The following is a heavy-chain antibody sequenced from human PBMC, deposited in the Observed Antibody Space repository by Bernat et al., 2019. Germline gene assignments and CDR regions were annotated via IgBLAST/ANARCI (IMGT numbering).Heavy chain of an antibody. CDR2: IFSNDEK. CDR1: GFSLSNARMG. Sequence: QVTLKESGPVLVKPTETLTLTCTVSGFSLSNARMGVSWIRQPPGKALEWLAHIFSNDEKSYSTSLKSRLTISKDTSKSQVVLTMTNMDPVDTATYYCARGGTYYDFWSGYITWFDPWGQGTLVTVSS. J-gene: IGHJ5*02. D-gene: IGHD3-3*01. V-gene: IGHV2-26*01. CDR3: ARGGTYYDFWSGYITWFDP.